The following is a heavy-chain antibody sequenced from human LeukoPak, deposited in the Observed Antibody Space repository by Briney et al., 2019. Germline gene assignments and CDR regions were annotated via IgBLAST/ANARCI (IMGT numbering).Heavy chain of an antibody. V-gene: IGHV3-7*01. Sequence: GGSLRLSCAASGFTFSSYWMSWVRQAPGKGLEWVANIKQDGSEKYYVDSVKGRFTISRDNAKKSLYLEMNSLRAEDTAVYYCARGASGIQLWFFDPWGQGTLVTISS. CDR2: IKQDGSEK. J-gene: IGHJ5*02. D-gene: IGHD5-18*01. CDR3: ARGASGIQLWFFDP. CDR1: GFTFSSYW.